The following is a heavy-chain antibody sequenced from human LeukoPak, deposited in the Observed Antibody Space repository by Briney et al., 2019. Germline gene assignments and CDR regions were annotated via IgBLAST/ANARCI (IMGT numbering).Heavy chain of an antibody. CDR3: ARSRGSSGSYPLDY. V-gene: IGHV3-23*01. D-gene: IGHD1-26*01. J-gene: IGHJ4*02. CDR1: GFTFSSYA. CDR2: ISDSGDYT. Sequence: GGSLTLSCAGSGFTFSSYAMSWVRQAPGQGLEWVSAISDSGDYTSYADSVRGRFTISRDNSRNTLYLQMISLRPEDTAVYYCARSRGSSGSYPLDYWGQGTLVTVSS.